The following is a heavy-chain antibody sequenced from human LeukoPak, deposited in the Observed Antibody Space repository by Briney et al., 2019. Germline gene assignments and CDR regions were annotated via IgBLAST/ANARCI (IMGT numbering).Heavy chain of an antibody. V-gene: IGHV4-59*02. D-gene: IGHD2-2*01. Sequence: SQTLSLTCTVADGSVSSYYWSWVRQPPGKGLEWLGHIVESGSTNYNPSLKSGVTISVDTSKNQFSLKLSSPTAADPAVYYCATSGGDNVVVPAAIFDPWGQGPRVTVPS. CDR3: ATSGGDNVVVPAAIFDP. J-gene: IGHJ5*02. CDR2: IVESGST. CDR1: DGSVSSYY.